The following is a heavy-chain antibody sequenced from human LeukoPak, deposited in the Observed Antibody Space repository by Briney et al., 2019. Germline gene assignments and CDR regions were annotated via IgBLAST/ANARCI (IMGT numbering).Heavy chain of an antibody. V-gene: IGHV3-23*01. CDR3: AKGVDYDSSGYWNY. J-gene: IGHJ4*02. Sequence: PGGSLRLSCAASVFTFRNYAMTWVRQAQGKGLEWVSAISGSGGSTYYADSVKGRFTISRDNPKNTLYLQMNSLRAEDTAVYYCAKGVDYDSSGYWNYWGQGTLVTVSS. D-gene: IGHD3-22*01. CDR2: ISGSGGST. CDR1: VFTFRNYA.